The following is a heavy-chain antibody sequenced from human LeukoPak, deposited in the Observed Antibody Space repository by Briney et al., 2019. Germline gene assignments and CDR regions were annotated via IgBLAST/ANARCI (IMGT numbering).Heavy chain of an antibody. J-gene: IGHJ3*02. Sequence: SETLSLTCAVSGDSFSSHYWTWIRQPPGRGLEWIGYITYIGTTNYNPSLKSRVTISIDTSKNQFSLKLSSVTTADTAVYYCARDLVTVTKGFDIWGLGTMVSVSS. CDR3: ARDLVTVTKGFDI. D-gene: IGHD4-17*01. CDR2: ITYIGTT. V-gene: IGHV4-59*11. CDR1: GDSFSSHY.